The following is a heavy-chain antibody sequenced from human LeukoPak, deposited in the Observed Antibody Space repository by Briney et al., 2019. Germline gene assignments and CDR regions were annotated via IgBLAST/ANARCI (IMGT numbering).Heavy chain of an antibody. V-gene: IGHV1-8*01. CDR1: GYTFTSYD. Sequence: ASVKVSRKASGYTFTSYDINWVRQATGQGLEWMGWMNPNSGNTGYAQKFQGGVTMTRNTSISTAYMELSSLRSEDTAVYYCATPRVAAAGNHADYWGQGTLVTVSS. CDR2: MNPNSGNT. J-gene: IGHJ4*02. D-gene: IGHD6-13*01. CDR3: ATPRVAAAGNHADY.